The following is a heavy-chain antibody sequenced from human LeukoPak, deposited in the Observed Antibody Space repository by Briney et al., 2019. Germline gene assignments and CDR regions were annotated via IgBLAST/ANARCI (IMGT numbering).Heavy chain of an antibody. CDR1: GFTFSSYS. V-gene: IGHV3-48*04. J-gene: IGHJ4*02. CDR3: ASITMVRISPY. D-gene: IGHD3-10*01. CDR2: ISSSSSTI. Sequence: GGSLRLSCAASGFTFSSYSMNWVRQAPGKGLEWVSYISSSSSTIYYADSVKGRFTISRGNAKNSLYLQMNSLRAEDTAVYYCASITMVRISPYWGQGTLVTVSS.